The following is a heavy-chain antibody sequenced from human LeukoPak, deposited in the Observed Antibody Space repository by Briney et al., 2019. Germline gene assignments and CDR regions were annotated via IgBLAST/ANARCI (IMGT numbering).Heavy chain of an antibody. CDR2: INPNSGDT. V-gene: IGHV1-2*02. CDR3: ARDERYDSSGYPFDY. J-gene: IGHJ4*02. Sequence: GASVKVSCKASGYTFTSYAMNWVRQAPGQGLEWMGWINPNSGDTNYAQKFQGRVTMTRDTSISTAYMELSRLRSDDTAVYYCARDERYDSSGYPFDYWGQGTLVTVSS. D-gene: IGHD3-22*01. CDR1: GYTFTSYA.